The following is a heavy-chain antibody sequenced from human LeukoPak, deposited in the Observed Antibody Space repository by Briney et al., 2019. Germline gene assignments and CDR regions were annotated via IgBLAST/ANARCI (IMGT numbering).Heavy chain of an antibody. CDR2: IYYSGST. Sequence: SETLSLTCTVSGGSISSSSYYWGWIRQPPGKGLEWIGSIYYSGSTYYNPSLKSRVTITVDTSKNQFSLKPSSVTAADTAVYYCARLYYDILTGSYPRFDYWGQGTLVTVSS. J-gene: IGHJ4*02. D-gene: IGHD3-9*01. CDR1: GGSISSSSYY. V-gene: IGHV4-39*07. CDR3: ARLYYDILTGSYPRFDY.